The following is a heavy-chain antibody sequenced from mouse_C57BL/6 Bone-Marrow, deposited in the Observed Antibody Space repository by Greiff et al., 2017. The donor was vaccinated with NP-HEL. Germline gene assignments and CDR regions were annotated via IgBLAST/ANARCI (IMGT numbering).Heavy chain of an antibody. V-gene: IGHV1-22*01. Sequence: VQLQQSGPELVKPGASVKMSCKASGYTFTDYNMHWVKQSHGKSLEWIGYINPNNGGTSYNQKFKGKATLTVNKSSSTAYMELRSLTSEDSAVYYCAVYYDYERAMDYWGQGTSVTVSS. CDR1: GYTFTDYN. D-gene: IGHD2-4*01. CDR3: AVYYDYERAMDY. CDR2: INPNNGGT. J-gene: IGHJ4*01.